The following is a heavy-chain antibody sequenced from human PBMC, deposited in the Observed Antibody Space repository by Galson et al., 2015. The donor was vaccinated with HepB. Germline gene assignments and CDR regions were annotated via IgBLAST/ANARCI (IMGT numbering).Heavy chain of an antibody. D-gene: IGHD1/OR15-1a*01. CDR3: GRVPATIYYYGLDV. CDR1: GDGVSNNNAA. CDR2: THDRAKWYS. V-gene: IGHV6-1*01. Sequence: CAISGDGVSNNNAAWNCIRQSPSSGLEWLGRTHDRAKWYSDYAPAVRSRITINPDTSKNQFSLQLNSVPPDDSAVYYCGRVPATIYYYGLDVWGQGTTVTVSS. J-gene: IGHJ6*02.